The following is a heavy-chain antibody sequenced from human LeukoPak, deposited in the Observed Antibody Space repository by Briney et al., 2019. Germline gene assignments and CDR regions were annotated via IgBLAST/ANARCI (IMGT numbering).Heavy chain of an antibody. V-gene: IGHV4-59*01. CDR2: ISYSRST. CDR1: GGSITTYY. Sequence: SETLSLTCTVSGGSITTYYWNWIRQSPAKGLERIGYISYSRSTNYNPSLKSRMTMSMYTSKNQFSLKLSSMTAADTAIYFCGRGERGGSEYWGQGTLVTVSS. D-gene: IGHD3-10*01. CDR3: GRGERGGSEY. J-gene: IGHJ4*02.